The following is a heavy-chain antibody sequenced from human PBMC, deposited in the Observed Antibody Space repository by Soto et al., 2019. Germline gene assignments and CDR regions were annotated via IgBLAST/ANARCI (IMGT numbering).Heavy chain of an antibody. CDR2: ISGSGGST. Sequence: PGGSLRLSCAASGFTFSSYAMSWVRQAPGKGLEWVSTISGSGGSTYYADSVKGRFTISRDNSKNTLYLQMNSLRAGDTAVYYCAKDQARSGSSYYYYYGMDVWGQGTTVTVSS. V-gene: IGHV3-23*01. J-gene: IGHJ6*02. CDR3: AKDQARSGSSYYYYYGMDV. CDR1: GFTFSSYA. D-gene: IGHD3-3*01.